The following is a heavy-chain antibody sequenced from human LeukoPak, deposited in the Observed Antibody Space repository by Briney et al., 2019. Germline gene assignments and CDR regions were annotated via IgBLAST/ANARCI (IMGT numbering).Heavy chain of an antibody. V-gene: IGHV4-4*07. D-gene: IGHD2-2*01. CDR2: IYTSVST. CDR3: ARGGSPFCISPSCQGAFDS. CDR1: GGSISRYY. Sequence: PSETLSLTCTVSGGSISRYYWSWIRQPAGKGLEWIGRIYTSVSTNYNPSLKSRVTISVDTSKNHFSLNLSSVTAADTAVYYCARGGSPFCISPSCQGAFDSWGQGTLVTVSS. J-gene: IGHJ4*02.